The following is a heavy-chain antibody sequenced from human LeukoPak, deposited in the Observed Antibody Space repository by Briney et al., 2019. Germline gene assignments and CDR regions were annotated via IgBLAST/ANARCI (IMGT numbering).Heavy chain of an antibody. CDR2: ISYDGSNK. V-gene: IGHV3-30-3*01. CDR3: AREGPGRRPDPDNGFSAQPVVVTNAFDI. D-gene: IGHD2-15*01. J-gene: IGHJ3*02. Sequence: GGSLRLSCAASGFTFSSYAMHWVRQAPGKGLEWVAVISYDGSNKYYADSVKGRFTISRDNSKNTLYLQMNSLRAEDTAVYYCAREGPGRRPDPDNGFSAQPVVVTNAFDIWGQGTMVTVSS. CDR1: GFTFSSYA.